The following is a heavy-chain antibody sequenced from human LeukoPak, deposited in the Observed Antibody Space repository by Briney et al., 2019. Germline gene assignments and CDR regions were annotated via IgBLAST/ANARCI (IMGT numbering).Heavy chain of an antibody. CDR3: ASTRFVDWIHIGYMDV. CDR2: IYYTGST. V-gene: IGHV4-34*10. Sequence: SETLSLTCAVYGGSFSGYYWGWIRQTPGKGLEWIGTIYYTGSTYYNPSLKSRVTMSLDTSKNQFSLKLSSVTAADTAIYYCASTRFVDWIHIGYMDVWGKGTSVTVSS. D-gene: IGHD5-18*01. J-gene: IGHJ6*03. CDR1: GGSFSGYY.